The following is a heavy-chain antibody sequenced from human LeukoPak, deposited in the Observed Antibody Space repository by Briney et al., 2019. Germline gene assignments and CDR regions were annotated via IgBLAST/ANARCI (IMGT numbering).Heavy chain of an antibody. D-gene: IGHD3-22*01. J-gene: IGHJ5*02. V-gene: IGHV2-5*02. CDR2: INWDDQK. CDR1: GFSLTTSGVG. Sequence: SGPTLVKPTRTLTLTCTFSGFSLTTSGVGVGWIRQPPGKALEWLALINWDDQKAYSPSLQSRLSITKDTSKNQVVLTMTNVDPVDTATYYCAHRRDSSGYQYRYWFAPWGQGTLVTVSS. CDR3: AHRRDSSGYQYRYWFAP.